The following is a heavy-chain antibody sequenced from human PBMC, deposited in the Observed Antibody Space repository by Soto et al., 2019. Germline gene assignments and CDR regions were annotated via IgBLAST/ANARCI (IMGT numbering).Heavy chain of an antibody. CDR1: GFTFSSYG. CDR2: ISYDGSNK. J-gene: IGHJ4*02. CDR3: AKGGLTKLVRPPTRY. D-gene: IGHD6-13*01. V-gene: IGHV3-30*18. Sequence: QVQLVESGGGVVQPGRSLRLSCAASGFTFSSYGMHWVRQAPGKGLEWVAVISYDGSNKYYADSVKGRFTISRDNSKNTLYLQMNSLRAEDTAVYYCAKGGLTKLVRPPTRYWGQGTLVTVSS.